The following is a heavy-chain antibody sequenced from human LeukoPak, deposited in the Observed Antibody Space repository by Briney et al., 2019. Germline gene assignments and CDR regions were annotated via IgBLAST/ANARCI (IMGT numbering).Heavy chain of an antibody. CDR3: AKGGGYEAQYYYYYLDV. CDR1: GFTFSSYG. CDR2: IRYDGSNK. Sequence: GRSLRLSCAASGFTFSSYGMYWVRQAPGKGLEGVAFIRYDGSNKYYADSVKGRFTVSRDNSKNTLYLQMKSLRAEDTAVYYCAKGGGYEAQYYYYYLDVWGKGTTVTISS. V-gene: IGHV3-30*02. D-gene: IGHD5-12*01. J-gene: IGHJ6*03.